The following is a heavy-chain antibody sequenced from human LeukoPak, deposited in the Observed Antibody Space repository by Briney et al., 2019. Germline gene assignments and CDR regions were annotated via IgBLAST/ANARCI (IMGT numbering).Heavy chain of an antibody. Sequence: PSETLSLTCTVSGYSISSGYYWGWIRQPPGKGLEWIGSIYHSGSTYYNPSLKSRVTISVDTSKNQFSLKLSSVTAADTAVYYCARHDFWSGYYSFDYWGQGTLVTVSS. D-gene: IGHD3-3*01. J-gene: IGHJ4*02. CDR3: ARHDFWSGYYSFDY. CDR2: IYHSGST. CDR1: GYSISSGYY. V-gene: IGHV4-38-2*02.